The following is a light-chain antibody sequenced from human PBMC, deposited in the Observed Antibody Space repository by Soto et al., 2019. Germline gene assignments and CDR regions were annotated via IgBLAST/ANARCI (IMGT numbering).Light chain of an antibody. CDR2: DVS. CDR3: CLYAVTFYV. J-gene: IGLJ1*01. V-gene: IGLV2-11*01. CDR1: SSDVGTYDF. Sequence: QSVLTQPRSVSGSPGQSVTISCTGTSSDVGTYDFVSWYQQHPGKAPRLMIFDVSERPSGVPDRFSGSKSGNTASLTISGLQAEDEDDYYCCLYAVTFYVFGTGTQVTVL.